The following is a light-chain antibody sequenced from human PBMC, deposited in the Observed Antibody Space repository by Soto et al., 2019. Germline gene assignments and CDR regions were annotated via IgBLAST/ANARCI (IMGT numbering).Light chain of an antibody. J-gene: IGLJ3*02. CDR2: DVS. CDR3: CSYAGSYRWV. V-gene: IGLV2-11*01. CDR1: SSDVGGYNY. Sequence: QSALTQPRSVSGSPGQSVTISCTGTSSDVGGYNYVPWYQQQHPGKAPKLMIYDVSQRPSGVPDRFSGSKSGNTASLTISGLQADDDGDYFCCSYAGSYRWVFGGGTKLTVL.